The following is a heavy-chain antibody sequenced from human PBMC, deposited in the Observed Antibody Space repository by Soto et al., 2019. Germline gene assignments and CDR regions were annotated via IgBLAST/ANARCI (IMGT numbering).Heavy chain of an antibody. V-gene: IGHV4-34*01. CDR2: INHSGST. J-gene: IGHJ4*02. Sequence: QVQLQQWGAGLLKPSETLSLTCAVYGGSFSGYSWSWIRQPPGKGLEWIGEINHSGSTNYNPSLKSRVTISVDTSKNQFSLKLSSVTAADTAVYYCARGRRGTVTIFGPPAPRFGGVYFDYWGQGTLVTVSS. CDR1: GGSFSGYS. D-gene: IGHD4-17*01. CDR3: ARGRRGTVTIFGPPAPRFGGVYFDY.